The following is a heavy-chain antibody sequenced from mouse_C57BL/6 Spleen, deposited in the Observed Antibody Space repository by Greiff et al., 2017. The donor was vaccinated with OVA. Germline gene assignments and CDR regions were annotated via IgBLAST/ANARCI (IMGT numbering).Heavy chain of an antibody. CDR3: ARTREDYYGSSRGYYFDY. CDR2: IDPSDSYT. J-gene: IGHJ2*01. CDR1: GYTFTSYW. Sequence: QVHVKQPGAELVRPGTSVKLSCKASGYTFTSYWMHWVKQRPGQGLEWIGVIDPSDSYTNYNQKFKGKATLTVDTSSSTAYMQLSSLTSEDSAVYYCARTREDYYGSSRGYYFDYWGQGTTLTVSS. V-gene: IGHV1-59*01. D-gene: IGHD1-1*01.